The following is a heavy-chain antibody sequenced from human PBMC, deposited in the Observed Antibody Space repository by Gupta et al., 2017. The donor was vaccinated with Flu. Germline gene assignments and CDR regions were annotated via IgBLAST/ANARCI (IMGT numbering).Heavy chain of an antibody. Sequence: EVQLLESGGGLVQPGWAVRLSCSASGLTFTRYAMIWSRQAPGKGLVWVSAISGGGGSTYYADSVKGRFTISRDNSKSTLYLQMNSLRAEDTAVYYYAKVHDSSSSPYYYYGMDVWGQGTTVTVSS. D-gene: IGHD6-6*01. CDR1: GLTFTRYA. V-gene: IGHV3-23*01. J-gene: IGHJ6*02. CDR3: AKVHDSSSSPYYYYGMDV. CDR2: ISGGGGST.